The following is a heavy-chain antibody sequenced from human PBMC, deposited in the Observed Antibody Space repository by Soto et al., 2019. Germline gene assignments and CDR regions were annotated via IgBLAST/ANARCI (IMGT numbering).Heavy chain of an antibody. J-gene: IGHJ6*04. Sequence: ASVKVSCKASGYTFTSYYMHWVRQAPGQGLEWMGIINPSGGSTSYAQKFQGRVTMTRDTSTSTVYMELSSLRSEDTAVYYCARVGAASLGDYYYYGMDVWGKGTKVTVDS. CDR2: INPSGGST. CDR3: ARVGAASLGDYYYYGMDV. CDR1: GYTFTSYY. D-gene: IGHD3-16*01. V-gene: IGHV1-46*03.